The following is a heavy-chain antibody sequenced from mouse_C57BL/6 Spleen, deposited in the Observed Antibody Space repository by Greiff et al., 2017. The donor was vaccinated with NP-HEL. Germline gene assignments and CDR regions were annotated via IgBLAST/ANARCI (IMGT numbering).Heavy chain of an antibody. CDR1: GYSFTDYN. J-gene: IGHJ2*01. CDR3: ARGTTLVAPSFDY. V-gene: IGHV1-39*01. D-gene: IGHD1-1*01. CDR2: INPNYGTT. Sequence: EVKLQESGPELVKPGASVKISCKASGYSFTDYNMNWVKQSNGKSLEWIGVINPNYGTTSYNQNFKGKATLTVDQSSSTAYMQLNSLTSEDSAVYYCARGTTLVAPSFDYWGQGTTLTVSS.